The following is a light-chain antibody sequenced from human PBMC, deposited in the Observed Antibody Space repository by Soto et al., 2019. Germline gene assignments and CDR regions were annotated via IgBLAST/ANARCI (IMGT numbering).Light chain of an antibody. Sequence: DIQMTQSPSSLSASVGDRVTITCQASQDIKNYLTWYQQKLGKTPNLLIYDASNLKTGVPSRFSGSGSGTHVTFTISSLQPEDIATYYCQHYDHLPPLSFGGGTKVEIK. V-gene: IGKV1-33*01. J-gene: IGKJ4*01. CDR2: DAS. CDR1: QDIKNY. CDR3: QHYDHLPPLS.